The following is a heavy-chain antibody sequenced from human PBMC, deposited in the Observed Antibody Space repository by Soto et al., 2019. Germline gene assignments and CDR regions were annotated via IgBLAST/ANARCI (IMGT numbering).Heavy chain of an antibody. D-gene: IGHD2-15*01. CDR2: ISYDGSNK. CDR3: ARGDREDIAVVVGARPGEYGVDV. Sequence: QVQLVESGGGVVQPGRSLRLSCAASGFTFRSYAKHWVRQAPGTGLECVAGISYDGSNKFYRDSVKGRFTISRDNSKNTLYLQINSLRYEDTAVYYCARGDREDIAVVVGARPGEYGVDVWGQGTTVTVSS. V-gene: IGHV3-30-3*01. J-gene: IGHJ6*02. CDR1: GFTFRSYA.